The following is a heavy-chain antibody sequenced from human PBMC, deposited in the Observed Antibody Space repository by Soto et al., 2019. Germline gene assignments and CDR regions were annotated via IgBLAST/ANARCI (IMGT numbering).Heavy chain of an antibody. CDR3: ARGFRAMADYYYYGMDV. J-gene: IGHJ6*02. V-gene: IGHV1-2*04. D-gene: IGHD5-18*01. Sequence: ASVKVSCKASGYTFTGYYVHWVRQAPGQGLEWMGWINPNSGGTNYAQKFQGWVTMTRDTSISTAYMELSRLRSDDTAVYYCARGFRAMADYYYYGMDVWGQGTTVTVSS. CDR2: INPNSGGT. CDR1: GYTFTGYY.